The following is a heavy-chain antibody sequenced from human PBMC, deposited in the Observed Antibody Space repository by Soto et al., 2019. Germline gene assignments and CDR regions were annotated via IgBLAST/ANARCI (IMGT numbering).Heavy chain of an antibody. Sequence: QVQLVESGGGVVQPGRSLRLSCAASGFTFSSYVMHWVRQAPGKGLEWVALISYEGTNKYYADSVKGRFTISRDNSKNTLYLQMNSLRADDTAVYYGARDPCYGPYYCGMDVWGQGTTVTVSS. J-gene: IGHJ6*02. V-gene: IGHV3-30-3*01. CDR1: GFTFSSYV. D-gene: IGHD2-2*01. CDR2: ISYEGTNK. CDR3: ARDPCYGPYYCGMDV.